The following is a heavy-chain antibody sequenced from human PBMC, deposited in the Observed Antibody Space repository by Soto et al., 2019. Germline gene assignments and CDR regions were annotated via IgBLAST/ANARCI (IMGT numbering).Heavy chain of an antibody. J-gene: IGHJ4*02. CDR2: ISSTSSHT. V-gene: IGHV3-21*01. CDR1: RFTFSNYS. D-gene: IGHD3-22*01. Sequence: GGSLRLSCAASRFTFSNYSMNWVRQAPGKGLEWVSSISSTSSHTYYADSVKGRFTISRDNAKSSLYLQMDSLRADATAVYYCARGGDGPSGYHWGQGTLVTVS. CDR3: ARGGDGPSGYH.